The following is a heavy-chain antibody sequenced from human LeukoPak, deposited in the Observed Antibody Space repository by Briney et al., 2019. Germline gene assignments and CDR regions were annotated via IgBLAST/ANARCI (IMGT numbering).Heavy chain of an antibody. D-gene: IGHD3-9*01. CDR3: ATASRYFDCLSPSDY. V-gene: IGHV1-2*02. CDR1: GYTFTGYY. J-gene: IGHJ4*02. Sequence: ASVKVSCKASGYTFTGYYMHWVRQAPGQGLEWMGWINPNSGGTNYAQKFQGRVTMTRDTSISTAYVELSRLRSDDMAVYYCATASRYFDCLSPSDYWGQGTLVTVSS. CDR2: INPNSGGT.